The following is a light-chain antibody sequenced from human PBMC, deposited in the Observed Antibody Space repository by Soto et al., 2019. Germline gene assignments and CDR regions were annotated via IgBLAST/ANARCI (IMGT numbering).Light chain of an antibody. CDR3: QQYNSNSWT. CDR1: QSISSW. CDR2: KAS. J-gene: IGKJ1*01. V-gene: IGKV1-5*03. Sequence: DIQMTQSPSTLSASVGDRVTITCRVSQSISSWLAWYQQKPGKAPKLLIYKASSLESGVPSRFSGSGSGTEFTLTISSLQPDDFATYYCQQYNSNSWTFGQGTKVEIK.